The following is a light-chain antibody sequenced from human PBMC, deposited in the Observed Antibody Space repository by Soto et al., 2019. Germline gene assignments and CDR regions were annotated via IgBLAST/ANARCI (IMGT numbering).Light chain of an antibody. CDR2: AAS. CDR1: QGISNY. Sequence: DIQMTQSPSSLSASVGDRVIITCRASQGISNYLAWYQQKPGKVPKLLIYAASTLQSGVPSRFSGSGSGTDFTLTISSLQPEYVATYYCQKYNSALYTFGQGTKLEIK. V-gene: IGKV1-27*01. J-gene: IGKJ2*01. CDR3: QKYNSALYT.